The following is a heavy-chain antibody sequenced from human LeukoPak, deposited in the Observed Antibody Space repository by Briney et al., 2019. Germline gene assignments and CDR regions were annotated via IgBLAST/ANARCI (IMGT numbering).Heavy chain of an antibody. CDR1: GYTFTGYY. J-gene: IGHJ6*02. D-gene: IGHD2-2*01. Sequence: GASVKVSCKASGYTFTGYYMHWVRQAPGQGLEWMGWINPNSGGTNYAQKFQGWVTMTRDTSISTAYMELSRLRSDDTAVYYCGRGYCSSTSCSNYYYYGMDVWGQGTTVTVSS. CDR2: INPNSGGT. V-gene: IGHV1-2*04. CDR3: GRGYCSSTSCSNYYYYGMDV.